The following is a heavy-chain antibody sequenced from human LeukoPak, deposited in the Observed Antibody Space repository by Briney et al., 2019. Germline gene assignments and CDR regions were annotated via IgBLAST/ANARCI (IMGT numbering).Heavy chain of an antibody. J-gene: IGHJ6*03. CDR2: INHSGST. CDR3: ARGYYYMDV. V-gene: IGHV4-34*01. CDR1: GGSFSGYY. Sequence: KPSETLSLTCTVYGGSFSGYYWSWIRQPPGKGLEWIGEINHSGSTNYNPSLKSRVTISVDTPKNQFSLKLSSVTAADTAVYYCARGYYYMDVWGKGTTVTVSS.